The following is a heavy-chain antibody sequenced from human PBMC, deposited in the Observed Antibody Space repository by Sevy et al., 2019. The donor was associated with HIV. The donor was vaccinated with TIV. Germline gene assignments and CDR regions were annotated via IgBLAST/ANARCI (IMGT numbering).Heavy chain of an antibody. D-gene: IGHD6-19*01. CDR3: AKGRKAGSSATYFDS. CDR1: GFIFEDFV. J-gene: IGHJ4*02. CDR2: ITWNSGNI. V-gene: IGHV3-9*01. Sequence: GGSLRLSCAVSGFIFEDFVMHWVRQVPGRGLEWVAHITWNSGNIDYAGSVKGRFTISRDNAKRSLYLEMNSLTGEDTAFYYCAKGRKAGSSATYFDSWGQGTMVTVSS.